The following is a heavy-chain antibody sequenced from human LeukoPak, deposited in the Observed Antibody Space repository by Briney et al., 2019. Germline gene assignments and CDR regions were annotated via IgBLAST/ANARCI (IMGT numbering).Heavy chain of an antibody. D-gene: IGHD3-10*01. J-gene: IGHJ5*02. Sequence: PGGSLRLSCAASGFTFSSYSMTWVRQAPGKGLEWVSSISSSSSYIYYADSVKGRFTISRDNAKNSLYLQMNSLRAEDTAVYSCVRDLRGRGSSVGYNWFDPWGQGTLVTVSS. CDR2: ISSSSSYI. CDR3: VRDLRGRGSSVGYNWFDP. V-gene: IGHV3-21*01. CDR1: GFTFSSYS.